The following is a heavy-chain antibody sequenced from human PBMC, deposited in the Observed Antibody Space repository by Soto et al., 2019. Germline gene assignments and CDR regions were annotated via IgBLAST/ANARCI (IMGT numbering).Heavy chain of an antibody. CDR1: GFTFSSYA. V-gene: IGHV3-23*01. CDR3: AKLDDSSGYHPWYFDY. Sequence: GGSLRLSCAASGFTFSSYAMSWVRQAPGKGLEWVSAISGSGGSTYYADSVKGRFTISRDNSKNTLYLQMNSLRAEDTAVYYCAKLDDSSGYHPWYFDYWGQGTLVTV. CDR2: ISGSGGST. J-gene: IGHJ4*02. D-gene: IGHD3-22*01.